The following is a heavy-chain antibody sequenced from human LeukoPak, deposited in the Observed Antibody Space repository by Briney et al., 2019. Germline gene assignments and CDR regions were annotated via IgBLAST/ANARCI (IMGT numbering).Heavy chain of an antibody. CDR1: GFTSSRYW. CDR3: VSRNYGSSPFDY. D-gene: IGHD4-17*01. Sequence: HPGGSLRLSCAASGFTSSRYWMHWVRQAPGKGLAWVSRISSDGSNTNYADSVKGRFTISRDNAKNTLYLQMDSLTAEDTAVYYCVSRNYGSSPFDYWGQGTLVTVSS. V-gene: IGHV3-74*01. J-gene: IGHJ4*02. CDR2: ISSDGSNT.